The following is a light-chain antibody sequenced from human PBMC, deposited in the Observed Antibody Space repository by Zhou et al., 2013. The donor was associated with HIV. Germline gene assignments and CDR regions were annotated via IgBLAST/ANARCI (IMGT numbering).Light chain of an antibody. CDR2: GAS. J-gene: IGKJ5*01. V-gene: IGKV3-20*01. Sequence: EIVLTQSPGTLSLSPGERATLSCRASQSVSSSYLAWYQQKPGQAPRLLIYGASSRATGIPDRFSGSGSGTDFTLTISRVEPDDFAVYYCQQYVSSVTFGQGTRLEIK. CDR3: QQYVSSVT. CDR1: QSVSSSY.